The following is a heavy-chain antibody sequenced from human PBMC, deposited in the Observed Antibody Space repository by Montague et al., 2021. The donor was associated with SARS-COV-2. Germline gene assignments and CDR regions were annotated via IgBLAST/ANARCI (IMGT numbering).Heavy chain of an antibody. CDR1: GASISNGGYT. CDR3: ARSMIRGGLNWFDP. V-gene: IGHV4-30-2*01. Sequence: TLSLMCAVSGASISNGGYTWSWIRRPLGKGLEWIGYIYQSGTTRYNPSLKSRVTMSVDKSKNQFSLQLTSVIAADTAIYFCARSMIRGGLNWFDPWGQGTLVTVSS. D-gene: IGHD3-10*01. CDR2: IYQSGTT. J-gene: IGHJ5*02.